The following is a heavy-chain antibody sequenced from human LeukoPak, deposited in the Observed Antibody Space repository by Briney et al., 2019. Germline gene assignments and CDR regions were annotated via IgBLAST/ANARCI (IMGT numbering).Heavy chain of an antibody. D-gene: IGHD3-10*01. J-gene: IGHJ5*02. CDR2: IYYSGST. Sequence: PSETLSLTCTVSGYSIGSGYFWAWIRQTPEKGLEWIGSIYYSGSTYYNPSLKSRVTISVDTSKNQFSLKLSSVTAADTAVYYCARDIIGYYGSGSGSNWFDPWGQGTLVTVSS. CDR1: GYSIGSGYF. V-gene: IGHV4-38-2*02. CDR3: ARDIIGYYGSGSGSNWFDP.